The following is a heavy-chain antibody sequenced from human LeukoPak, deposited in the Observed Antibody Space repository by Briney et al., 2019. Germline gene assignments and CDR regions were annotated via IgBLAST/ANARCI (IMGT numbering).Heavy chain of an antibody. CDR2: ISGGGTA. CDR1: GFTFSTFP. V-gene: IGHV3-23*01. J-gene: IGHJ2*01. D-gene: IGHD2-15*01. Sequence: GGSLRLSCAASGFTFSTFPMSWVRQAPGKGLEWVSVISGGGTAFSADSVKGRFTISRDNSKNTIYLEMNSLRVEDTAVYYCAKNEGYCSGTLCFYSHFDLWGRGTLVTVSS. CDR3: AKNEGYCSGTLCFYSHFDL.